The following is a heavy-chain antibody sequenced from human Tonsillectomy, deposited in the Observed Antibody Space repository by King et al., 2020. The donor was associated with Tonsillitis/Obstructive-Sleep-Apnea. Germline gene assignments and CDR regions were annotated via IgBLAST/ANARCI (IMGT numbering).Heavy chain of an antibody. Sequence: VQLVESGGGLVKPGGSLRLSCAASGFTFSSYSMNWVRQAPGKGLEWVSSISSSSSYIFYADSVKGRFTISRDNAKNSLYLQMNSLRAEDTAVYYCARDTYYYDSSGYYPWAFDIWGQGTMVTVSS. CDR1: GFTFSSYS. CDR3: ARDTYYYDSSGYYPWAFDI. J-gene: IGHJ3*02. D-gene: IGHD3-22*01. V-gene: IGHV3-21*01. CDR2: ISSSSSYI.